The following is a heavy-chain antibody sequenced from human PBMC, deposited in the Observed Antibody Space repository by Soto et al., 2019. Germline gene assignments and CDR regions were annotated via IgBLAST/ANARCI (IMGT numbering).Heavy chain of an antibody. CDR3: ARVFSDSSSFFDP. J-gene: IGHJ5*02. CDR1: GGSISSGVYY. CDR2: IYYSGST. D-gene: IGHD6-13*01. V-gene: IGHV4-31*03. Sequence: PSETLSLTCTVSGGSISSGVYYWSWIRQHPGKGLEWIGYIYYSGSTYYNPSLKSRVTISVDTSKNQFSLKLSSVTAADTAVYYCARVFSDSSSFFDPWGQGTLVTVSS.